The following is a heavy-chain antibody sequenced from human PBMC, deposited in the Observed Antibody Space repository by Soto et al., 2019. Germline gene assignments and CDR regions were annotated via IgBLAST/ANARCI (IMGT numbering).Heavy chain of an antibody. CDR3: ARSSGYYYLEY. CDR1: GYTFTNFG. J-gene: IGHJ4*02. CDR2: INAGNGNT. D-gene: IGHD3-22*01. Sequence: ASVKGSCKASGYTFTNFGISWVRQAPGQGLEWMGWINAGNGNTKYSQQFQGRVTITRDTSASTAYMELSSLRSEDTAVYYCARSSGYYYLEYWGQGTLVTVSS. V-gene: IGHV1-3*01.